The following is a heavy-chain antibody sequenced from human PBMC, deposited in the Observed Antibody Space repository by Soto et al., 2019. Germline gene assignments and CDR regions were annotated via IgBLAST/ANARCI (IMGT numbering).Heavy chain of an antibody. CDR2: ISHDGSNK. CDR1: GFIFRNYG. CDR3: AKDWNYLDY. Sequence: QVQLVESGGGVVQPGRSLRLSCAASGFIFRNYGMHWVRQAPGKGLEWVAVISHDGSNKYYADSVKGRFTISRDNSKNTLYLQMNSLRAEDTAVYYCAKDWNYLDYWGQGTLATVSS. V-gene: IGHV3-30*18. J-gene: IGHJ4*02. D-gene: IGHD1-1*01.